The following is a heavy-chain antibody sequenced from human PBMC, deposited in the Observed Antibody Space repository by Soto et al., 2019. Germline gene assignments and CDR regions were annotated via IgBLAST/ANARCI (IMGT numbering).Heavy chain of an antibody. J-gene: IGHJ2*01. CDR2: IYYSGST. V-gene: IGHV4-31*02. D-gene: IGHD2-15*01. Sequence: PGKGLEWIGYIYYSGSTYYNPSLKSRVTISVDTSKNQFSLKLSSVTAADTAVYFFFFQAQGRIRDHCTCSAFLLNRSSDL. CDR3: FFQAQGRIRDHCTCSAFLLNRSSDL.